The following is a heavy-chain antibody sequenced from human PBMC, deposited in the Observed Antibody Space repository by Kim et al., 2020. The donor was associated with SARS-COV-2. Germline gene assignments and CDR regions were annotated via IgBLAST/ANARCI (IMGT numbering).Heavy chain of an antibody. J-gene: IGHJ3*02. CDR1: GYTFTSYY. CDR3: ASRSVVTYVAFDI. D-gene: IGHD2-15*01. V-gene: IGHV1-46*01. Sequence: ASVKVSCKASGYTFTSYYMHWVRQAPGQGLEWMGIINPSGGSTSYAQKFQGRVTMTRDTSTSTVYMELSSLRSEDTAVYYCASRSVVTYVAFDIWGQGTMVTVSS. CDR2: INPSGGST.